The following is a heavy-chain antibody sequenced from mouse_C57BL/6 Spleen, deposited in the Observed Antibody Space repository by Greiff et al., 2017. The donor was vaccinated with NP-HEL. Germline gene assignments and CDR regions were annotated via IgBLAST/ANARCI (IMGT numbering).Heavy chain of an antibody. D-gene: IGHD1-1*01. CDR3: ARRIYYYGSSYDY. CDR2: INPSTGGT. CDR1: GYSFTGYY. J-gene: IGHJ2*01. V-gene: IGHV1-42*01. Sequence: EVQLQQSGPELVKPGASVKISCKASGYSFTGYYMNWVKQSPEKSLEWIGEINPSTGGTTYNQKFKAKATLTVDKSSSTAYMQLKSLTSEDSAVYYCARRIYYYGSSYDYWGQGTTLTVSS.